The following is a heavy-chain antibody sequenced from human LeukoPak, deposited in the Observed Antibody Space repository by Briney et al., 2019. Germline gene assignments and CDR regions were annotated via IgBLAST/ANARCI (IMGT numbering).Heavy chain of an antibody. Sequence: GGSLRLSCTASGFTFGDYAMSWVRQAPGKGLEWVSVIYSGGSTYYADSVKGRFTISRDNSKNTPYLQMNSLRAEDTAVYYCARYSNYEGWGQGTLVTVSS. V-gene: IGHV3-66*01. CDR2: IYSGGST. CDR1: GFTFGDYA. D-gene: IGHD4-11*01. J-gene: IGHJ4*02. CDR3: ARYSNYEG.